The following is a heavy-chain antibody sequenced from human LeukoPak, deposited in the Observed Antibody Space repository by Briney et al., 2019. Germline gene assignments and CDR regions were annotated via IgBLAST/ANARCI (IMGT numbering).Heavy chain of an antibody. CDR2: INSDGSSI. CDR3: ARSHYYDSSGYFSYYYGLDV. V-gene: IGHV3-74*01. D-gene: IGHD3-22*01. Sequence: GGSLRLSCAASGFXLSGHAIHWVRQAPGKGLVWVSRINSDGSSIRYADSVKGRFTISRDNAKNTLYLQMNSLRVEDTAVYYCARSHYYDSSGYFSYYYGLDVWGQGTTVTVSS. CDR1: GFXLSGHA. J-gene: IGHJ6*02.